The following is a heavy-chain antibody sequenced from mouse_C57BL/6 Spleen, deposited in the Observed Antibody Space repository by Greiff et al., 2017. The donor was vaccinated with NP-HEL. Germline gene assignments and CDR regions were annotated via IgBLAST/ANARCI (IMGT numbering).Heavy chain of an antibody. J-gene: IGHJ1*03. CDR2: IDPENGDT. V-gene: IGHV14-4*01. CDR1: GFNIKDDY. CDR3: TLLRDWYFDV. Sequence: VQLQQSGAELVRPGASVKLSCTASGFNIKDDYMHWVKQRPEQGLEWIGWIDPENGDTEYASKFQGKATITADTSSNTAYLQLSSLTSEDTAVYYCTLLRDWYFDVWGTGTTVTVSS. D-gene: IGHD1-1*01.